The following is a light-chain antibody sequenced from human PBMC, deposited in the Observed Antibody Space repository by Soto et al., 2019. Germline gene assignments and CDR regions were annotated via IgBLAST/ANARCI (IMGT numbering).Light chain of an antibody. CDR1: QSVSSN. Sequence: EIVMTQSPATLSVSPGERATLSCRASQSVSSNSAWYQQKPGQAPRLLIYGASTRVTGIPARFSGSGSGTEFTLTISSLQSEDFAVYYCQQYNNWPPWTFGQGTKVEIK. J-gene: IGKJ1*01. V-gene: IGKV3-15*01. CDR3: QQYNNWPPWT. CDR2: GAS.